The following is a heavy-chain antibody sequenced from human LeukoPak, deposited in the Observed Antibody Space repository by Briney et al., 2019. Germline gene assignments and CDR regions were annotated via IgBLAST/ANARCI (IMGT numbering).Heavy chain of an antibody. CDR2: IVPILGIA. D-gene: IGHD3-3*01. CDR1: GGTFSSYT. Sequence: ASVKVSCKASGGTFSSYTISWVRQAPGRGLEWMGRIVPILGIANYAQKFQGRVTITADESTSTAYMELGSLRSEDTAVYYCARSPLEWFSRVNMEYYYYMDVWGKGTTVTVSS. CDR3: ARSPLEWFSRVNMEYYYYMDV. V-gene: IGHV1-69*02. J-gene: IGHJ6*03.